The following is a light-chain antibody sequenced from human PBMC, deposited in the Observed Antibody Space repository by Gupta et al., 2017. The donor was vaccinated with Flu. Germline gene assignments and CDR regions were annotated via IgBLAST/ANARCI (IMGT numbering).Light chain of an antibody. CDR2: EAS. V-gene: IGKV3-15*01. CDR1: EFISSN. CDR3: KQYRNWPQT. J-gene: IGKJ2*01. Sequence: PDTLSVSPGERATLSCRASEFISSNLDWYQQRPGQAPRRLIFEASTRATGIPARFSGSGYGTEFTLTISNLQSEDFAVYYCKQYRNWPQTFGQGTRLEIK.